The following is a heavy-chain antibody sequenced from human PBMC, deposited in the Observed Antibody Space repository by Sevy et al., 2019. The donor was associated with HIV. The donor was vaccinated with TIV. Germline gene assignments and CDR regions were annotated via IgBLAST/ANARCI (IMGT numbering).Heavy chain of an antibody. J-gene: IGHJ6*02. CDR2: IYYSGST. CDR3: ARITVVPAATKGGGNYYYYGMDV. V-gene: IGHV4-61*01. D-gene: IGHD2-2*01. CDR1: GGSVSSGSYY. Sequence: SETLSLTYTVSGGSVSSGSYYWSWIRQPPGKGLEWIGYIYYSGSTNYNPSLKSRVTISVDTSKNQFSLKLSSVTAADTAVYYCARITVVPAATKGGGNYYYYGMDVWGQGTTVTVSS.